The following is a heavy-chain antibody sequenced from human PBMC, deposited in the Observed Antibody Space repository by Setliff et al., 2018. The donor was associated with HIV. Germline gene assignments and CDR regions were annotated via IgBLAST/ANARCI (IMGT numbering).Heavy chain of an antibody. CDR3: ARGYAFDI. V-gene: IGHV4-39*01. J-gene: IGHJ3*02. CDR1: GGSISSSSYY. CDR2: IYYSGST. Sequence: SETLSLTCTVSGGSISSSSYYWGWIRQPPGKGLEWIGSIYYSGSTYYNPSLKSRVTISVDTSKNQFSLKLTSVTAADTAIYYCARGYAFDIWGQGALVTVSS.